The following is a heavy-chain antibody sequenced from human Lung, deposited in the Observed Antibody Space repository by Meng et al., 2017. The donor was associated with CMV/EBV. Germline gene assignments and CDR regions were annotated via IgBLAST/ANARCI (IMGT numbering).Heavy chain of an antibody. CDR1: CGSPGGYY. V-gene: IGHV4-34*01. D-gene: IGHD3-10*01. CDR3: ARGGREETYGPTFDS. J-gene: IGHJ4*02. CDR2: ITHSGST. Sequence: SQRRSPTSVLYCGSPGGYYWSWIRQPPGKGLEWSGEITHSGSTKYNPSLKSRVTISVDTSNNQFSLNVKSVTAADMGVYYCARGGREETYGPTFDSWDQGTLVTVSS.